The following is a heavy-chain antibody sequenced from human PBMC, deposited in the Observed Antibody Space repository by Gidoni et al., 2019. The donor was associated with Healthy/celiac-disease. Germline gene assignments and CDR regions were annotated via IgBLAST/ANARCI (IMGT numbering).Heavy chain of an antibody. V-gene: IGHV3-21*01. CDR1: GFTFSSSS. CDR2: ISSSSSYI. Sequence: EVQLVESGGGLVKPGGSLRPSCAASGFTFSSSSMNWVRQAQGKGLEEVSSISSSSSYIDYADSVKGRFTISRDNAKNSLYLQMNSLRAEDTAVYYCAREPLLGAARPGNGMDVWGQGTTVTVSS. J-gene: IGHJ6*02. CDR3: AREPLLGAARPGNGMDV. D-gene: IGHD6-6*01.